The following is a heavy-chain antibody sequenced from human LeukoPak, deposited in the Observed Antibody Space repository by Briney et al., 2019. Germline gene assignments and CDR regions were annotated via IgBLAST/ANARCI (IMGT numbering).Heavy chain of an antibody. CDR2: ISGSGGST. Sequence: GGSLRLSCAASGFTFSSYAMSWVRQAPGKGLEWVSAISGSGGSTYYADSVKGRFTISRDNSKNTLYLQMNSLRAEDTAVYYCAKDALDSGYDHSRYFDYWGQGTLVTVSS. CDR1: GFTFSSYA. CDR3: AKDALDSGYDHSRYFDY. V-gene: IGHV3-23*01. D-gene: IGHD5-12*01. J-gene: IGHJ4*02.